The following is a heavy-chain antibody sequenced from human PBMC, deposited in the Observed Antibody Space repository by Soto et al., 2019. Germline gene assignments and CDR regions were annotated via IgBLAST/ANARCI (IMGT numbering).Heavy chain of an antibody. Sequence: GQGLEWMGGIIPIFGTANYAQKFQGRATITADESTSTAYMELSSLRSEDTAVYYCASPSCGGDCYSASDISGQGTIVTVS. CDR3: ASPSCGGDCYSASDI. J-gene: IGHJ3*02. CDR2: IIPIFGTA. V-gene: IGHV1-69*01. D-gene: IGHD2-21*02.